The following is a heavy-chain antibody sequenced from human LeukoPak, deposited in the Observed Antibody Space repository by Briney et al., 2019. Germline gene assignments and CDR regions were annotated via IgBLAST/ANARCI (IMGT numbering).Heavy chain of an antibody. V-gene: IGHV3-21*04. Sequence: PGGSLRLSCAAYGFTFSSYSMNWVRQAPGKGLEWVSSISSSSSYIYYADSVKGRFTISRDNAKNSLYLQMNSLRAEDTALYYCAKSSSSWLAGAFDIWGQGTMVTVSS. D-gene: IGHD6-13*01. J-gene: IGHJ3*02. CDR3: AKSSSSWLAGAFDI. CDR2: ISSSSSYI. CDR1: GFTFSSYS.